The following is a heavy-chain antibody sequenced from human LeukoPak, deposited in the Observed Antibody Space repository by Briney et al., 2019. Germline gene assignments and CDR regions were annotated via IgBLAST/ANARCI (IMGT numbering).Heavy chain of an antibody. CDR1: GGSLNAYY. CDR3: ARPQGYQLLDFEY. Sequence: PSETLSLTCTVTGGSLNAYYWSWIRQPPGKGLEWIAYVRDNGENNYNPSLKSRVTISVDTSKNQFSLKLSSVTAADTAVYYCARPQGYQLLDFEYWGQGTLVTVSS. V-gene: IGHV4-59*08. J-gene: IGHJ4*02. D-gene: IGHD2-2*01. CDR2: VRDNGEN.